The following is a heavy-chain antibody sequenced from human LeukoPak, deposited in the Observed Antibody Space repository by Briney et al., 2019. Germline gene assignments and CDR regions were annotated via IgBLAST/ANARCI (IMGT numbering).Heavy chain of an antibody. V-gene: IGHV3-23*01. CDR3: AKKLGSSPGYFFDY. CDR1: GFTFTSYA. D-gene: IGHD6-6*01. J-gene: IGHJ4*02. Sequence: GGSLRLSCAASGFTFTSYAMSWVRQAPGKGLDWVSDINDNGGSTFYADSVKGRFTISRDKSKNTLYLQMNSLRADDTAVYYCAKKLGSSPGYFFDYWGQGTLVTVSS. CDR2: INDNGGST.